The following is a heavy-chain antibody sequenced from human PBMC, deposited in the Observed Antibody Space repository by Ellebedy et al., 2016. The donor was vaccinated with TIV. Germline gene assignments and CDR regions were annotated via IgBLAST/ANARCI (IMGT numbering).Heavy chain of an antibody. CDR3: ARHSTTLSYGLDV. J-gene: IGHJ6*02. CDR1: GFPFSTYW. D-gene: IGHD4-11*01. V-gene: IGHV3-7*03. Sequence: GGSLRLSXAASGFPFSTYWMCWVRQAPGRGLEWVANIKEDGSEKHYVDSMKGRFTISRDNAKNSLYLQMNSLRAEDTAMHYCARHSTTLSYGLDVWGQGTTVTVAS. CDR2: IKEDGSEK.